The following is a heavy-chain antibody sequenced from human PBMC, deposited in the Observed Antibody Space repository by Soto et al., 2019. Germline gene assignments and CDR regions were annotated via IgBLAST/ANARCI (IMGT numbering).Heavy chain of an antibody. CDR3: VSQRTTVPTQAYFDY. D-gene: IGHD4-17*01. J-gene: IGHJ4*02. V-gene: IGHV4-39*01. CDR1: GGSVTNSSYY. CDR2: VYYRGRS. Sequence: PSETLSLTCTVSGGSVTNSSYYWGWIRQSPGKGLGWIGSVYYRGRSYSKSSVKSRVTISVDTSKNRFSLSLNSVTASDTAVYFCVSQRTTVPTQAYFDYWGPGALVTVSS.